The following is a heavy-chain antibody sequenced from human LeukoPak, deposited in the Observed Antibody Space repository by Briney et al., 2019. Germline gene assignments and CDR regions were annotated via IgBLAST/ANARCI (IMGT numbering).Heavy chain of an antibody. J-gene: IGHJ4*02. CDR3: ARVVPDADTAMVTLFDY. V-gene: IGHV4-59*01. CDR2: IYYSGST. D-gene: IGHD5-18*01. Sequence: SETLSLTRTVSGGSISSYYWSWIRQPPGKGLEWIGYIYYSGSTNYNPSLKSRVTISVDTPKNQFSLKLSSVTAADTAVYYCARVVPDADTAMVTLFDYWGQGTLVTVSS. CDR1: GGSISSYY.